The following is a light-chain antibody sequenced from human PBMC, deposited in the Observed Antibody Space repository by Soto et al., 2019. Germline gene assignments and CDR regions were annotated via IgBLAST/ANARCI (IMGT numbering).Light chain of an antibody. V-gene: IGKV1-5*02. CDR1: QSISSW. CDR2: DAS. J-gene: IGKJ1*01. CDR3: QQYNSYST. Sequence: DIQMTQSPPTLSASVGDRVTIICRASQSISSWLAWYQQKPGKAPRLLIYDASSLESGVPSRFSGSGSGTEFTLTISSLQPEDFAIYYCQQYNSYSTFGQGTKVDIK.